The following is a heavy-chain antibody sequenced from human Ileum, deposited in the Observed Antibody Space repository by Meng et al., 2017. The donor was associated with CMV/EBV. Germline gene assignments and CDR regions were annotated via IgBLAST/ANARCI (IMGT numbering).Heavy chain of an antibody. J-gene: IGHJ4*02. Sequence: GGSLRLSCAASGFNFNNYAMHWVRQAPGKGLEWVGFISYDGYNKEYADSVNGRFTISRDNSKNTVDLQMNGMRVEDTAPYYCARGGVVVAIKGPDYWGQGTLVTVSS. CDR2: ISYDGYNK. V-gene: IGHV3-30*17. D-gene: IGHD3-22*01. CDR3: ARGGVVVAIKGPDY. CDR1: GFNFNNYA.